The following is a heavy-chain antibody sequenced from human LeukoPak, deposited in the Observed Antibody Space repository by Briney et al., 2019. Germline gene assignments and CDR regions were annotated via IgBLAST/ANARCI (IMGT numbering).Heavy chain of an antibody. D-gene: IGHD5-12*01. CDR2: VASRRGT. J-gene: IGHJ4*02. V-gene: IGHV3-53*01. CDR1: EFTLSTHG. Sequence: GGSLRLSRAASEFTLSTHGLSWVRQAPGKRLEWVSTVASRRGTHYTDSVQGRFITSRDNSKNTLYLQMNSLRAEDTAVYYCARAYSGYDPYFDYWGQGTLVTVSS. CDR3: ARAYSGYDPYFDY.